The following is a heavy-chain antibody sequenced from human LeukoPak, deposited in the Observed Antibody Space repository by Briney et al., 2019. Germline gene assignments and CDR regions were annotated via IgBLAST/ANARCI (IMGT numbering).Heavy chain of an antibody. Sequence: GASVKVSCKVSGYTLTELSMHWARQAPGKGLEWMGGFDPEDGETIYAQKFQGRVTMTEDTSTDTAYMELSSLRSEDTAVYYCVPYGSGSYPLDYWGQGTLVTVSS. D-gene: IGHD3-10*01. CDR3: VPYGSGSYPLDY. CDR1: GYTLTELS. J-gene: IGHJ4*02. V-gene: IGHV1-24*01. CDR2: FDPEDGET.